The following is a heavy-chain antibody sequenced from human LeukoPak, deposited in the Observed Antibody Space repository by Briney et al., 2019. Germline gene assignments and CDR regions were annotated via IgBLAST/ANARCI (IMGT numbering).Heavy chain of an antibody. D-gene: IGHD2-21*01. V-gene: IGHV3-7*01. CDR2: IKQDGSEK. J-gene: IGHJ4*02. Sequence: GGSLRLSCAASGFTFSNYWMSWVRQAPGKGLEWVAHIKQDGSEKHYVDSVKGRFTISRDNAKNSLYLQVDSLRAEDTAVYYCAREGAHIGSYYDYWGQGTLVTVSS. CDR3: AREGAHIGSYYDY. CDR1: GFTFSNYW.